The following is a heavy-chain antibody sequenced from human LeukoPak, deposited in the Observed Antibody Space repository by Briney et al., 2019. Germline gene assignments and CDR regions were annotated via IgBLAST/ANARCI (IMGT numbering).Heavy chain of an antibody. CDR1: GYTFTSYD. CDR3: AGSRYSSSWYTNNDAFDI. CDR2: MNPNSGNT. V-gene: IGHV1-8*02. D-gene: IGHD6-13*01. Sequence: ASVKVSCKASGYTFTSYDINWVRQATGQGLEWMGWMNPNSGNTGYAQKFQGRVTMTRDTSISTAYMELSRLRSDDTAVYYCAGSRYSSSWYTNNDAFDIWGQGSMVTVSS. J-gene: IGHJ3*02.